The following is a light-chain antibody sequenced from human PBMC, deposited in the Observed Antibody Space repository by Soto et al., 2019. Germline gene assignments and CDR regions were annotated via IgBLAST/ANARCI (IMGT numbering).Light chain of an antibody. J-gene: IGKJ4*01. CDR2: AAS. Sequence: DIQMTQSPSSLSASLGDRVTFARRASQSIISHLNWYQQKPGKAPKLLIYAASSLQSGVPSRFSGSGSGTDFTLTISSLQPDDFATYYGQQSHNSRAFGGGTKVDIK. V-gene: IGKV1-39*01. CDR3: QQSHNSRA. CDR1: QSIISH.